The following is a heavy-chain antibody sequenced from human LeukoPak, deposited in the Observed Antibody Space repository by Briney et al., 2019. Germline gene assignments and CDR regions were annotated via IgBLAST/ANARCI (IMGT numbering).Heavy chain of an antibody. D-gene: IGHD2-2*02. V-gene: IGHV3-21*04. CDR3: AKSRSSSVSCYNY. CDR2: ISSGSSYI. J-gene: IGHJ4*02. Sequence: GGSLRLSCAASGFSFNSYSMNWVRQAPGKGLEWVSSISSGSSYIYYADSVKGRFTISRDNSKNTLFLQMNSLRADDTAVYYCAKSRSSSVSCYNYWGQGTLVTVSS. CDR1: GFSFNSYS.